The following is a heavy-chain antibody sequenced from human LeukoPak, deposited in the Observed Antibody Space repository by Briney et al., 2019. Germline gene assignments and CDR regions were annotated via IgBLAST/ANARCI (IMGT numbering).Heavy chain of an antibody. V-gene: IGHV4-59*08. J-gene: IGHJ5*02. D-gene: IGHD2-2*01. CDR1: GGSIYSHY. CDR3: ARHTRDHALFWFDP. Sequence: SETLSLTCSVSGGSIYSHYWSWVRQPPGQGLEWIGYIFYSGSANYNPSLRSRVTISIDTSKNQFSLRLTSVTAADSAMYYCARHTRDHALFWFDPWGPGTLVTVSS. CDR2: IFYSGSA.